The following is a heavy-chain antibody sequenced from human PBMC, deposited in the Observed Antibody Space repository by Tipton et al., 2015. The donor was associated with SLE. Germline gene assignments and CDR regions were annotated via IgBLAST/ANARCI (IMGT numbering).Heavy chain of an antibody. Sequence: QVQLVQSGGGLVKPGGSLRLSCAASGFTFSNYPMHWVRQAPGKGLEWVALISYDGSKKFYADSVKGRFTISRDDSKNTMYLQMNRLRAEDTAVYYCARDPRLYYDFWSTYLYSYYMDVWGKGATVTVSS. CDR3: ARDPRLYYDFWSTYLYSYYMDV. CDR2: ISYDGSKK. CDR1: GFTFSNYP. V-gene: IGHV3-30*04. D-gene: IGHD3-3*01. J-gene: IGHJ6*03.